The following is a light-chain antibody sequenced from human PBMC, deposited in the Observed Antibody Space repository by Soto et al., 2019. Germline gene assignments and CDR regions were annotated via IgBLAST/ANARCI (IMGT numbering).Light chain of an antibody. V-gene: IGLV2-11*01. J-gene: IGLJ2*01. CDR1: SSDVGGYNY. Sequence: QSALTQPASVSGSPGQSITISCTGTSSDVGGYNYVSWYQQHPGKAPKLMIYDVNKRPSGVPDRFSGSKSGNTASLTISGLQAEDEADYYCHSFATGYIEVFGGGTKLTVL. CDR3: HSFATGYIEV. CDR2: DVN.